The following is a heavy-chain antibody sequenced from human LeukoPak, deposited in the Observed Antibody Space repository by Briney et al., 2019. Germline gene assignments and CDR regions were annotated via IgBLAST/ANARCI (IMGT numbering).Heavy chain of an antibody. V-gene: IGHV3-30*18. Sequence: PGGSLRLSCAASGFTFSSYGMHWVRQAPGKRLEWVAVISYDGSNKYYADSVKGRFTISRDNSKNTLYLQMNSLRAEDTAVYYCAKDRYQYSSSSDTDYWGQGTLVTVSS. CDR1: GFTFSSYG. J-gene: IGHJ4*02. CDR3: AKDRYQYSSSSDTDY. CDR2: ISYDGSNK. D-gene: IGHD6-6*01.